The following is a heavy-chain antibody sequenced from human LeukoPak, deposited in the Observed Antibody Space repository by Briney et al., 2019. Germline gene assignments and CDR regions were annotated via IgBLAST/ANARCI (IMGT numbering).Heavy chain of an antibody. CDR1: GFTFNYYW. D-gene: IGHD3-10*01. J-gene: IGHJ6*03. CDR3: ARDKSGTMIRGVITTYYYSMDV. V-gene: IGHV3-7*01. Sequence: QSGGSLRLSGAASGFTFNYYWMSWVRQGPGKGLECVANIKQDGSETYYVDSVKGRFTISRDNAKNSLFLQMNSLRGEDTALYYCARDKSGTMIRGVITTYYYSMDVWGKGTTVTISS. CDR2: IKQDGSET.